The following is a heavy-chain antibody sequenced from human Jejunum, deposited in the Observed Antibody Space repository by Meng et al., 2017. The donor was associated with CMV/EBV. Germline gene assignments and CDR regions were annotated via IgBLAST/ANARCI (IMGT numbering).Heavy chain of an antibody. Sequence: QAGVTRVAVERRGASLKVPSHSARYWPRPRRIGWVRNMPGQWLELVGWLDVYTCDTSYGHKFQGFVAVTTDSSTNTAYMELRSLISDDTVVYYCARDPSNSTGCHAYLDYWGQGTLVTVSS. CDR1: RYWPRPRR. J-gene: IGHJ4*02. CDR3: ARDPSNSTGCHAYLDY. D-gene: IGHD6-19*01. CDR2: LDVYTCDT. V-gene: IGHV1-18*01.